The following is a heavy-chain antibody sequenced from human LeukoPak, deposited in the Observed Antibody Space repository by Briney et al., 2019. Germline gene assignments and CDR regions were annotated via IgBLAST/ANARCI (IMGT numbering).Heavy chain of an antibody. V-gene: IGHV3-23*01. CDR3: AKAPATSCSGVYCYPFDP. Sequence: PWGSLRLSCAASGFTLSSYAMSWVRQAPGKGLEWVSATSISDAGTYYAESVRRRFTISRDNSKNTPFLQMHSLRAEDAGVYYCAKAPATSCSGVYCYPFDPWGQGNLVTVSS. D-gene: IGHD2-15*01. CDR2: TSISDAGT. J-gene: IGHJ5*02. CDR1: GFTLSSYA.